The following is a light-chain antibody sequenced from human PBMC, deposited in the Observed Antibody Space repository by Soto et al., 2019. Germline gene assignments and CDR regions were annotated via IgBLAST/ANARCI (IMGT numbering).Light chain of an antibody. CDR2: DAS. CDR1: QSVSSY. CDR3: QQYGSSST. V-gene: IGKV3-11*01. J-gene: IGKJ4*01. Sequence: EIGFTQSPSTVCLCPLEIATLSCRASQSVSSYLAWYQQKPGQAPRLLIYDASNRATGIPARFSGSGSGTDFTLTISRLETEDFAVYYCQQYGSSSTFGGGTKVDI.